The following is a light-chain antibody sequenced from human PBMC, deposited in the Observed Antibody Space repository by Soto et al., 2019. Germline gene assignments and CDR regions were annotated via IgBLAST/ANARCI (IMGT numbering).Light chain of an antibody. CDR3: QHYNTWPRYT. V-gene: IGKV3-15*01. CDR1: QSVGSN. CDR2: GAS. J-gene: IGKJ2*01. Sequence: EIVVTQSPATLSLSPGERATLSCRASQSVGSNLAWYQQKPGQAPRLLIYGASTRASNIPARFSAFGSGTEFTLIISGLQSEDFAVYSGQHYNTWPRYTFGQGTKVEIK.